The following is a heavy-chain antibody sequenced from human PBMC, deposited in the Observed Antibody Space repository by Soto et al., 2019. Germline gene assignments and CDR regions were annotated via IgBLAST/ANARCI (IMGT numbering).Heavy chain of an antibody. J-gene: IGHJ2*01. V-gene: IGHV3-53*01. CDR1: GFTVRSHY. Sequence: EVQLVESGGGLIQPGGSLRLSCAASGFTVRSHYMTWVRQAPGKGLEWVSVIYSGGSTYYADSVKGRFTISRDNSKNTLYLQMNSLRAEDTAVYYWARGIVSPYWYFDLWGRGTLVTVSS. CDR3: ARGIVSPYWYFDL. D-gene: IGHD3-22*01. CDR2: IYSGGST.